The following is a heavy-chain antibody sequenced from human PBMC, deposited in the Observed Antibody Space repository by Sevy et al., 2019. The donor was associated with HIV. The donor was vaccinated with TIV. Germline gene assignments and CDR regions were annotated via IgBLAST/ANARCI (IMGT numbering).Heavy chain of an antibody. V-gene: IGHV3-7*01. J-gene: IGHJ4*02. CDR3: VREGVGGYSYSLDC. Sequence: GGSLRLSCAASGFTFSSYWMSWVRQAPGKGLEWVATMKEDGSERNYVDSVKGRFTISRDNAKNSLYLQMNSLRAEDTAVCYCVREGVGGYSYSLDCWGQGTLVTVSS. CDR1: GFTFSSYW. CDR2: MKEDGSER. D-gene: IGHD5-18*01.